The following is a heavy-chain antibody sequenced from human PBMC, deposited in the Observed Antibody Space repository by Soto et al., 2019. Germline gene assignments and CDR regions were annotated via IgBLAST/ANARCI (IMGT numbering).Heavy chain of an antibody. CDR3: ATGDIISFDY. Sequence: GGSLRLSCAASGFTFSSYAMHWVRQAPGKGLEWVAVISYDGSNKYYADSVKGRFTISRDNSKNTLYLQMNSLRAEDTAVYYCATGDIISFDYWGQGTLVTVSS. D-gene: IGHD2-15*01. CDR1: GFTFSSYA. CDR2: ISYDGSNK. J-gene: IGHJ4*02. V-gene: IGHV3-30-3*01.